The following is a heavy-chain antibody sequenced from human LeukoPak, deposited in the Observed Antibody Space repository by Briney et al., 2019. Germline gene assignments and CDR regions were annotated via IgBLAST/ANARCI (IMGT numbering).Heavy chain of an antibody. CDR2: ISSGGNT. J-gene: IGHJ4*02. Sequence: GGSLRLSCAASGFTFSTYAMSWARHTPGKGLERVSGISSGGNTQYTDSVKGRFTVSRDNSKNTLHLQMDSLRAEDTAIYYCTKDRRQWVVPYFDSWGQGTVVTVSS. CDR3: TKDRRQWVVPYFDS. CDR1: GFTFSTYA. V-gene: IGHV3-23*01. D-gene: IGHD6-19*01.